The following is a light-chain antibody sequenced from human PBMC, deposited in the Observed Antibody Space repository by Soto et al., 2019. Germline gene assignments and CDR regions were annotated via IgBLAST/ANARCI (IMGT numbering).Light chain of an antibody. CDR3: QQYGSSPPIP. J-gene: IGKJ5*01. CDR1: QSVSSSY. CDR2: GAS. Sequence: EIVLTQSPGTLSLSPGERATLSCRASQSVSSSYLAWYQQKPGQAPRLLIYGASSRATGIPDRFSGSGSGTDFTLTISRLEPDDFAGYYCQQYGSSPPIPLGQGTRLEI. V-gene: IGKV3-20*01.